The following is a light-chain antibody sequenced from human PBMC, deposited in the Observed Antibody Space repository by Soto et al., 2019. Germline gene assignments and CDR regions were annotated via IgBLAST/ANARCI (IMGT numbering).Light chain of an antibody. CDR2: YDS. Sequence: SSELTQPPSVSVAPGKTARITCGGNNIGSKSVHWYQQKPRQAPVLVIYYDSDRPSGIPERFSGSNSGNTATLTISRVEAGDEADYYCQVWDSSSDRDVVFGGGTKVTVL. CDR1: NIGSKS. J-gene: IGLJ2*01. CDR3: QVWDSSSDRDVV. V-gene: IGLV3-21*04.